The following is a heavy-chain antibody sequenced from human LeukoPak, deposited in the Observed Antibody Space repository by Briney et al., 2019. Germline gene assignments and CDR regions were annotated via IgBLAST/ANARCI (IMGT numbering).Heavy chain of an antibody. CDR3: ARDVGSGYMGYFDY. D-gene: IGHD3-22*01. V-gene: IGHV3-21*01. J-gene: IGHJ4*02. CDR2: ISSSSSYI. Sequence: GGSLRLSCAASGFTFSSYSMNWGRQAPGKGLEWVSSISSSSSYIYYADSVKGRFTIYRDNAKNSLYLQMNSLRAEDTAAYYCARDVGSGYMGYFDYWGQGTLVTVSS. CDR1: GFTFSSYS.